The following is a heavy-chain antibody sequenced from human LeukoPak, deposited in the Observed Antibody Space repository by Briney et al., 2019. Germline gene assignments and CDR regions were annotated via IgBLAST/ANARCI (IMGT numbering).Heavy chain of an antibody. Sequence: GGSLRLSCVASGFYFSAYLMSWVRQAPGKGLEWVAVIWYDGSNEYYADSVKGRFTISRDNSKNTLYLQMNSLRADDTAVYYCARGRYTSSPYFDYWGQGALVTVSS. D-gene: IGHD6-6*01. V-gene: IGHV3-33*08. CDR2: IWYDGSNE. CDR1: GFYFSAYL. CDR3: ARGRYTSSPYFDY. J-gene: IGHJ4*02.